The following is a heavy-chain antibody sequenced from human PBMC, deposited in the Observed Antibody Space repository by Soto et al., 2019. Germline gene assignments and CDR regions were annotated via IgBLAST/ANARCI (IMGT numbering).Heavy chain of an antibody. CDR1: GFTFSSYV. D-gene: IGHD6-13*01. CDR2: IWYDGSNK. J-gene: IGHJ6*02. CDR3: ASSPNLYSSSWDMDV. V-gene: IGHV3-33*01. Sequence: GGSLRLSCAASGFTFSSYVMHWIRQAPGKGLEWVAVIWYDGSNKYYADSVKGRFTISRDNSKNTLYLQMNSLRAEDTAVYYCASSPNLYSSSWDMDVWGQGTTVTVSS.